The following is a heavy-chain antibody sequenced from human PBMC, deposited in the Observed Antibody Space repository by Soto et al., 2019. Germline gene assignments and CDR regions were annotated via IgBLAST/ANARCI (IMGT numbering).Heavy chain of an antibody. CDR1: GFTFSSYG. D-gene: IGHD3-16*01. J-gene: IGHJ4*02. V-gene: IGHV3-30*18. CDR3: AKDKRFYTPYPDGEFDY. CDR2: ISYDGSNK. Sequence: QVQLVESGGGVVQPGRSLRLSCAASGFTFSSYGMHWVRQAPGKGLEWVAVISYDGSNKYYADSVKGRFTISRDNSKNTLYLQMNSLRAEDTAVYYCAKDKRFYTPYPDGEFDYWGQGTLVTVSS.